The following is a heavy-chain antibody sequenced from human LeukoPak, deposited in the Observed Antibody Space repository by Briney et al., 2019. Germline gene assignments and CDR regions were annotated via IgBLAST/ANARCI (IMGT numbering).Heavy chain of an antibody. CDR3: ARVATINSFWFDP. CDR1: GGTFSSYA. CDR2: IIPIFGTA. Sequence: ASVKVSCKASGGTFSSYAISWVRQAPGQGLEWMGGIIPIFGTANYAQKFQGRVTITADESTSTAYMELSSLRSEDTAVYYCARVATINSFWFDPWGQGTLVTVSS. J-gene: IGHJ5*02. V-gene: IGHV1-69*13. D-gene: IGHD5-12*01.